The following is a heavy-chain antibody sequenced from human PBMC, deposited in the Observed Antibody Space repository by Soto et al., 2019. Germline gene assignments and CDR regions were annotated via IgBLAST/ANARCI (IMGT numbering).Heavy chain of an antibody. Sequence: QVQLVQSGAEVKKPGSSVKVSCKASGGTFSSYAISWVRQAPGQGLEWMGGIIPIFGTANYAQKFQGRDTSTADESTSTAYMELSSLSSEDTAVYYCARIRNYGDYGGWFDPWGQGTLVTVSS. J-gene: IGHJ5*02. CDR3: ARIRNYGDYGGWFDP. CDR1: GGTFSSYA. D-gene: IGHD4-17*01. CDR2: IIPIFGTA. V-gene: IGHV1-69*12.